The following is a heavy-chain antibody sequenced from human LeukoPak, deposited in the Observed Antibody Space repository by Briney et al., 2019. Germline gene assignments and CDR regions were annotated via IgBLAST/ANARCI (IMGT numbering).Heavy chain of an antibody. D-gene: IGHD3-3*01. CDR1: GGSISIYY. V-gene: IGHV4-59*01. Sequence: SETLSLTCTVSGGSISIYYWSWIRQPPGKGLEYIGYISYSGSTNYNPSLKSRVTISVDTSKNQFSLKLSSVTAADTAVYYCARGRFLDAFDIWGQGTMVTVSS. CDR3: ARGRFLDAFDI. J-gene: IGHJ3*02. CDR2: ISYSGST.